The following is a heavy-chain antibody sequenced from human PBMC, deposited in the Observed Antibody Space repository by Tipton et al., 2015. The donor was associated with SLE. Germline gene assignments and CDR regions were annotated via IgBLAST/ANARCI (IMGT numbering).Heavy chain of an antibody. CDR1: GDSISGSNYY. J-gene: IGHJ4*02. Sequence: TLSLTCSVSGDSISGSNYYWSWIRQLPGKGVEWIGYIYYTGSTYYNPSLKSRVTLSVDTSKNQFSLKLNSVTAADTAVYYCAREVRGVIIEYFDYWGQGALVTVSS. CDR3: AREVRGVIIEYFDY. V-gene: IGHV4-31*03. D-gene: IGHD3-10*01. CDR2: IYYTGST.